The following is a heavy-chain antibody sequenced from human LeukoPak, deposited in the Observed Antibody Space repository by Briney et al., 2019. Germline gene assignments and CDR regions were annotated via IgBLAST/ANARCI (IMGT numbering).Heavy chain of an antibody. D-gene: IGHD3-10*01. CDR1: GYTFTGYY. CDR3: ARDHYYGSGSYPRYFDY. Sequence: ASVKVSCKASGYTFTGYYMHWVQQAPGQGLEWMGWINPNSGGTNYAQKFQGRVTMTRDTSISTAYMELSRLRSDDTAVYYCARDHYYGSGSYPRYFDYWGQGTLVTVSS. J-gene: IGHJ4*02. V-gene: IGHV1-2*02. CDR2: INPNSGGT.